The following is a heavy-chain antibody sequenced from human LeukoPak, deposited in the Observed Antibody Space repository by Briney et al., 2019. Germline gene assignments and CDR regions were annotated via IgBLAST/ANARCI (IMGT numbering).Heavy chain of an antibody. CDR3: ARELDTAMVTIPGDY. D-gene: IGHD5-18*01. J-gene: IGHJ4*02. CDR2: LKEDGSKT. V-gene: IGHV3-7*03. Sequence: GGSLRLSCVASGFSFSTYWMSWVRQAPGKGLQWVANLKEDGSKTYYVDFLKGRITVSRDNAKNSLYLQMNSVRGEDTAVYYCARELDTAMVTIPGDYWGQGTLVTVSS. CDR1: GFSFSTYW.